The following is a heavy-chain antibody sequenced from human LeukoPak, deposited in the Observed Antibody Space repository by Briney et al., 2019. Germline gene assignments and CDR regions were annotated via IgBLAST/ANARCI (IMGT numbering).Heavy chain of an antibody. D-gene: IGHD2-2*01. J-gene: IGHJ6*02. CDR3: ARGQYCSGTSCYGYYYYYNMDV. Sequence: GRSLRLSCAATEFTFSNYGMHWVRQAPGKGLEWVAVIASDGKDKHYADSVKGRFTISRDNSKNTLYLLMNSLRVDDTALYYCARGQYCSGTSCYGYYYYYNMDVWGQGTTVTVSS. V-gene: IGHV3-30*03. CDR2: IASDGKDK. CDR1: EFTFSNYG.